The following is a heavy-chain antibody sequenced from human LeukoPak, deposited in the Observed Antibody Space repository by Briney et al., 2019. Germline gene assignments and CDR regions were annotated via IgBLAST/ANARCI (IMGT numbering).Heavy chain of an antibody. Sequence: ASVKVSCKASGYTFGDYYMHWVRQAPGQGPEWMGWINPNSGGTNYAQKFQGRVTMTWDTSIGTAYMELSRPRFDDTAVYYCARGVMVTALWSEKWFEFWGQGTLVTVSS. CDR3: ARGVMVTALWSEKWFEF. D-gene: IGHD2-21*02. CDR2: INPNSGGT. V-gene: IGHV1-2*02. CDR1: GYTFGDYY. J-gene: IGHJ5*01.